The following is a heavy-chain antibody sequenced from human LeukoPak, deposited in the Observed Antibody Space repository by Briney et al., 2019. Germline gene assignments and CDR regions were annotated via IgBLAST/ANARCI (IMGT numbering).Heavy chain of an antibody. D-gene: IGHD6-13*01. CDR3: AKSSSSLSFFADY. V-gene: IGHV3-23*01. CDR2: ISGSVGGT. Sequence: PGGSLRLSCAASVFTFSSDAMSSGRQAPGGGLEWGSAISGSVGGTNYADSAKGRFTISRDNYKNTLYLQMNSLRAEATAVYYCAKSSSSLSFFADYWGQGTLVTVSS. J-gene: IGHJ4*02. CDR1: VFTFSSDA.